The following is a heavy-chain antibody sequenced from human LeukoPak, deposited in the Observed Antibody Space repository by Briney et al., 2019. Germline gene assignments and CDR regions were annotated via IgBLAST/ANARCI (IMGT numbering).Heavy chain of an antibody. CDR2: ISSSSSYI. J-gene: IGHJ3*02. D-gene: IGHD6-13*01. CDR1: GFTFSSYS. Sequence: GGSLRLSCAASGFTFSSYSTNWVRQAPGKGLEWVSSISSSSSYIYYADSVKGRFTISRDNAKNSLYLQMNSLRAEDTAVYYCAQLVRDAFDIWGQGTMVTVSS. CDR3: AQLVRDAFDI. V-gene: IGHV3-21*01.